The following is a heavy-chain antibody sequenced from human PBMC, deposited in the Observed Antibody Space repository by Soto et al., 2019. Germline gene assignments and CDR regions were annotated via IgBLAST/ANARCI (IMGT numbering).Heavy chain of an antibody. CDR2: TIPMFATS. D-gene: IGHD6-19*01. CDR1: GGSFSNYI. V-gene: IGHV1-69*01. CDR3: ARGLFVQQWLMGLDT. J-gene: IGHJ5*02. Sequence: QVHLVQSGAEVKKPGSSVKVSCKAYGGSFSNYIFSWVRQAPGQGLEWMGGTIPMFATSQYAQKLQGRVTITEDESTSTEYTDLTRLTSDATAVYYCARGLFVQQWLMGLDTWGQGTLVTVSS.